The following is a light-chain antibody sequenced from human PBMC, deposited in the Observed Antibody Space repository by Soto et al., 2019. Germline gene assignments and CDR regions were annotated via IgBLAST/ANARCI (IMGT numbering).Light chain of an antibody. J-gene: IGKJ4*01. CDR2: AAS. CDR1: QGISSF. Sequence: IQLTQTPSSLSASVGDRVTITCRASQGISSFLAWYQQKPGKAPKLLIYAASSLQSGVPSRFSGSGFGTDFTLTITSLQPEDFATYYCQQLRMYPSTFGGGTKVEIK. V-gene: IGKV1-9*01. CDR3: QQLRMYPST.